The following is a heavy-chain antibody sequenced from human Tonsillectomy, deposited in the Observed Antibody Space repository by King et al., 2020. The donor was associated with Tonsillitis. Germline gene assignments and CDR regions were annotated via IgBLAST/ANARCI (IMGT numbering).Heavy chain of an antibody. J-gene: IGHJ4*02. CDR2: IYYSGST. D-gene: IGHD3-9*01. CDR1: GGSISSYY. Sequence: QLQESGPGLVKPSETLTLTCTVSGGSISSYYWSWIRQPPGKGLEWMWNIYYSGSTNYNPSPKSRVTISVDTSKNQFSLKLSSVTAADTAVYYCASPYPVLKYWGQGTLVTVSS. V-gene: IGHV4-59*01. CDR3: ASPYPVLKY.